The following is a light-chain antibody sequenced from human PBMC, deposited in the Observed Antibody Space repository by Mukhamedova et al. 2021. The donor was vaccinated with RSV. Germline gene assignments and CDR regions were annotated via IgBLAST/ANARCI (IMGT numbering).Light chain of an antibody. CDR2: DAS. CDR3: QRYDSLSYT. CDR1: QDMGNY. Sequence: GDRVTITCQASQDMGNYLNWYQQKPGKAPKLLIYDASNLEIGVPSRFSGSGSGTDFTFTISSLQPEDMATYYCQRYDSLSYTVGQG. J-gene: IGKJ2*01. V-gene: IGKV1-33*01.